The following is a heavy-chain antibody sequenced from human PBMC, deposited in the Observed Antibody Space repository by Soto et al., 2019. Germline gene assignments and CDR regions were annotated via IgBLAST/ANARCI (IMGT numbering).Heavy chain of an antibody. V-gene: IGHV4-31*02. D-gene: IGHD6-19*01. CDR2: FYSSGSI. CDR3: ARMYSSGSGWFHP. CDR1: GYFIGAGGYY. J-gene: IGHJ5*02. Sequence: SETLSLTCFVSGYFIGAGGYYWSWIRHHPGKGLEWIGSFYSSGSIIYNPSLRSRVSISGDMSTNQFSMSLTSVTAADSARYYCARMYSSGSGWFHPWGQGTLVTVSS.